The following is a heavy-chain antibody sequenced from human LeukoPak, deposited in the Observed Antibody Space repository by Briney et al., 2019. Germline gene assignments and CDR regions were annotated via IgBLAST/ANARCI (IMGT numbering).Heavy chain of an antibody. J-gene: IGHJ4*02. CDR2: IVGSSST. Sequence: GGSLRLSCAASGFTFSNFAMTWVRQAPGKGLEWVSSIVGSSSTYYADSLKGRFTIPRDNAKNSLYLQMSSLRAEDTAVYYCARIGAGSSRDYWGQGTLVTVSS. D-gene: IGHD6-13*01. CDR1: GFTFSNFA. CDR3: ARIGAGSSRDY. V-gene: IGHV3-21*01.